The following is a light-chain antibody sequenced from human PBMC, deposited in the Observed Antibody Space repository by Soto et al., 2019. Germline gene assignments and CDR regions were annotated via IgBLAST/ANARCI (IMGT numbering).Light chain of an antibody. Sequence: QSALTQPASVSGSPGQSITIPCTGTSSDIGGYNYVSWYQQHPGKVPKLMIYDVTNRPSGVSNRFSGSKSGNTASLTISGLQAEDEADYFCSSFSQTSTEVIFGGGTKLTVL. CDR1: SSDIGGYNY. V-gene: IGLV2-14*03. CDR3: SSFSQTSTEVI. CDR2: DVT. J-gene: IGLJ2*01.